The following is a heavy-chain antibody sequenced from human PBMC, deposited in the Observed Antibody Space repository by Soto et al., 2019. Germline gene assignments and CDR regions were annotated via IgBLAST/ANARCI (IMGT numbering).Heavy chain of an antibody. CDR1: GNTFTSND. D-gene: IGHD2-8*02. Sequence: QVLLVQSGAEVKKPGASVRFPAKASGNTFTSNDTYWLGQPKGRGLEGWGWMNPKSGDSASAPKFQDRVIMTRDTSITTAYMELTSLTSDDTAVYYCARGRPGGGVKRSWFDPWGQGTLVTVSS. CDR3: ARGRPGGGVKRSWFDP. J-gene: IGHJ5*02. CDR2: MNPKSGDS. V-gene: IGHV1-8*01.